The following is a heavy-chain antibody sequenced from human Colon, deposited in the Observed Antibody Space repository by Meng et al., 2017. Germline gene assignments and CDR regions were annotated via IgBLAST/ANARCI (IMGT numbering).Heavy chain of an antibody. Sequence: QVQLQQWGAGLLKPSETLSLTCAVYGGSFSGYYWSWIRQPPGKGLEWIGEINHSGSTNYNPSLKSRVTISVDTSKNQFSLKLSSVTAADTAVYYCARGTGDIRVGFNYWGQGTLVTVSS. J-gene: IGHJ4*02. D-gene: IGHD7-27*01. CDR3: ARGTGDIRVGFNY. CDR2: INHSGST. CDR1: GGSFSGYY. V-gene: IGHV4-34*01.